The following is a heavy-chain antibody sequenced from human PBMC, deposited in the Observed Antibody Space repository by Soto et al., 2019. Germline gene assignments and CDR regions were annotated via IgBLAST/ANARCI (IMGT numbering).Heavy chain of an antibody. J-gene: IGHJ6*02. D-gene: IGHD3-3*01. CDR2: IYYSGST. CDR1: GGSISSGGYY. CDR3: ARDRHSYYDFWSGSLPYYYFGMDV. V-gene: IGHV4-31*03. Sequence: SETLSLTCTVSGGSISSGGYYWSWIRQHPGKGLEWIGYIYYSGSTYYNPSLKSRVTISVDTSKNQFSLKLSSVTAADTAVYYCARDRHSYYDFWSGSLPYYYFGMDVWGQGTTVTVSS.